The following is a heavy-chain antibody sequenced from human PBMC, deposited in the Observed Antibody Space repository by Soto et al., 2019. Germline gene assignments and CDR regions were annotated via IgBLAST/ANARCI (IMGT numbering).Heavy chain of an antibody. CDR1: GYTFTSYG. CDR2: ISAYNGNT. V-gene: IGHV1-18*01. D-gene: IGHD3-10*01. CDR3: SGMAGVDFPVLGFLLGV. Sequence: QVQLVQSGAEVKKPGASVKVSCKASGYTFTSYGISWVRQAPGQGLEWMGWISAYNGNTNYAQKLQGRVTRNNNQSHGNGYKEVRSLGSDDTAGLYCSGMAGVDFPVLGFLLGVWGKGNPVT. J-gene: IGHJ6*03.